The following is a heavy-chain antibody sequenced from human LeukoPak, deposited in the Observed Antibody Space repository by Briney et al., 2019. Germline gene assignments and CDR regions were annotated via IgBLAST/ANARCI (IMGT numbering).Heavy chain of an antibody. V-gene: IGHV4-61*02. CDR2: IYTSGST. J-gene: IGHJ6*03. Sequence: PSETLSLTCTVSGGSISSGSYYWSWIRQPAGKGLEWIGRIYTSGSTNYDPSLKSRVTISVDTSKNQFSLKLSSVTAADTAVYYCARGGFFLGYYYYYMDVWGKGTTVTVSS. CDR1: GGSISSGSYY. CDR3: ARGGFFLGYYYYYMDV. D-gene: IGHD3-3*01.